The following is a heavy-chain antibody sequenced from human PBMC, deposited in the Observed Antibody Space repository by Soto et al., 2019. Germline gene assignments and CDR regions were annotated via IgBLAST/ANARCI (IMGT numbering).Heavy chain of an antibody. CDR1: GFTFSSYW. V-gene: IGHV3-7*03. Sequence: RLSCAASGFTFSSYWMSWVRQAPGKGLEWVANIKQDGSEKYYVDSVKGRFTISRDNAKNSLYLQMNSLRAEDTAVYYCARSIVGATDYYYGMDVWGQGTTVTVSS. CDR3: ARSIVGATDYYYGMDV. D-gene: IGHD1-26*01. J-gene: IGHJ6*02. CDR2: IKQDGSEK.